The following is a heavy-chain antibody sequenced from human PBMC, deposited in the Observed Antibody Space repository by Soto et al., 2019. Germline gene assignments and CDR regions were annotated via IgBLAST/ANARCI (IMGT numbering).Heavy chain of an antibody. D-gene: IGHD1-1*01. CDR1: GGSFSGYY. CDR3: ARGTTMGI. Sequence: SETLSLTCAVYGGSFSGYYWSWIRQPPGKGLEWIGEINHSGSTNYNPSLKSRVTISVDTSKNQFSLKLSSVTAADTAVYYCARGTTMGIWGQGTMVTVS. J-gene: IGHJ3*02. V-gene: IGHV4-34*01. CDR2: INHSGST.